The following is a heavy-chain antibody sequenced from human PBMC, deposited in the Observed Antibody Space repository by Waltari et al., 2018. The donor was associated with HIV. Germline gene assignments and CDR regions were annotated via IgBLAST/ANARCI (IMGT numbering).Heavy chain of an antibody. CDR3: ARQRPDFFGVVPNFFDY. CDR1: GGSISSYY. V-gene: IGHV4-59*08. D-gene: IGHD3-3*01. J-gene: IGHJ4*02. Sequence: QVQLQESGPGLVKPSETLSLTCTVSGGSISSYYWSWIRQPPGKGLEWIGYIYYSDNSNYTPSLKSRVTMSLDTSSNRFSLHLSSVTAADTAVYYCARQRPDFFGVVPNFFDYWGQGILVTVSS. CDR2: IYYSDNS.